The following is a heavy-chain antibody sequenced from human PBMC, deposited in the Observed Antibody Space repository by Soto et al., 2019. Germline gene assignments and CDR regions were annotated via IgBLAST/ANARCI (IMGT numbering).Heavy chain of an antibody. D-gene: IGHD2-2*01. V-gene: IGHV4-31*03. CDR3: ARTKTSSTSVHVDY. J-gene: IGHJ4*02. CDR2: IYYSGST. CDR1: GGSISSGDYY. Sequence: QVQLQESGPGLVKPSQTLSLTCTVSGGSISSGDYYWTWIRQHPGKGLEWIGYIYYSGSTKHNPSLKSRLTISVDTYKNQFSLKLNSVTAADTAVYYCARTKTSSTSVHVDYWGQGTQVTVSS.